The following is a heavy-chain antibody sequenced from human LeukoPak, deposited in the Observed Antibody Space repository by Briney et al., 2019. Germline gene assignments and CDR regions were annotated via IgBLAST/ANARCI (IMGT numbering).Heavy chain of an antibody. D-gene: IGHD3-3*01. J-gene: IGHJ4*01. CDR1: GFTFSDSV. Sequence: GGSLGLSCYVSGFTFSDSVIHWVRHAAGKGLEWVGRIRSKTKSGETAYAASVKGRFTISRDDSKDTAYLQMNSLKPEDTAVYYCSSPAHDFDIWSGYYSLWGRGTQVTVSS. CDR3: SSPAHDFDIWSGYYSL. CDR2: IRSKTKSGET. V-gene: IGHV3-73*01.